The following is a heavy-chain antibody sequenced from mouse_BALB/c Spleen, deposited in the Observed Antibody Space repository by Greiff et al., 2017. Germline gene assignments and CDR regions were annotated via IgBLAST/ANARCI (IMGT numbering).Heavy chain of an antibody. J-gene: IGHJ4*01. CDR2: ILPGSGST. CDR3: ARGDDLYAMDY. D-gene: IGHD2-12*01. Sequence: VQLQQSGAELMKPGASVKISCKATGYTFSSYWIEWVKQRPGHGLEWIGEILPGSGSTNYNEKFKGKATFTADTSSNTAYMQLSSLTSEDSAVYDCARGDDLYAMDYWGQGTSVTVSS. V-gene: IGHV1-9*01. CDR1: GYTFSSYW.